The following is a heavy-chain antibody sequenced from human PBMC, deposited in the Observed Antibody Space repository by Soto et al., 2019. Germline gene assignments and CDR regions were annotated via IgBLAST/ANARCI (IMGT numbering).Heavy chain of an antibody. CDR2: IYWDDDK. J-gene: IGHJ5*02. Sequence: QITLKESGPTLVKPTQTLTLTCTFSGFSLSASGVGVGWIRQSPGKALQWLALIYWDDDKRYTPSLKSRLTITKDTSKTQVVLTMTNMYPVDTGTYYCAHRGVITYAAGFDPWGQGTLVTVSS. CDR1: GFSLSASGVG. D-gene: IGHD1-20*01. CDR3: AHRGVITYAAGFDP. V-gene: IGHV2-5*02.